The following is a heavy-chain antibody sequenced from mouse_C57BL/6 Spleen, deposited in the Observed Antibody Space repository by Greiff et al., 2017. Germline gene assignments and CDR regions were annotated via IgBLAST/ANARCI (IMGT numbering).Heavy chain of an antibody. V-gene: IGHV8-12*01. CDR1: GFSLSTSGMG. CDR3: ARREGEYRDYLDD. D-gene: IGHD5-2*01. J-gene: IGHJ2*01. Sequence: QVTLKESGPGLLKPSQSLSLTCSFSGFSLSTSGMGVSWIRQPSGKGLEWLAHIYWDDDKRYNPSLKSRLTISKDTSRNQVFLKITSVDTADTAPYYCARREGEYRDYLDDWGQGTTLTVSS. CDR2: IYWDDDK.